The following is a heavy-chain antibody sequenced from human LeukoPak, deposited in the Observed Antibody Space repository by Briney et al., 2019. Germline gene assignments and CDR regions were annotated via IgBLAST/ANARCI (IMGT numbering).Heavy chain of an antibody. CDR2: ISSDGATV. CDR1: GFTFSAYA. J-gene: IGHJ4*02. V-gene: IGHV3-48*04. CDR3: ARDPSIYCGANSCYDLDY. D-gene: IGHD2-2*01. Sequence: GGSLRLSCAASGFTFSAYAMNWVRQPAGKGLEWVSYISSDGATVHYADSVWGRFTTSRDNAKNSLYLQMDSLRAEDTATYYCARDPSIYCGANSCYDLDYWGQGTLVTVSS.